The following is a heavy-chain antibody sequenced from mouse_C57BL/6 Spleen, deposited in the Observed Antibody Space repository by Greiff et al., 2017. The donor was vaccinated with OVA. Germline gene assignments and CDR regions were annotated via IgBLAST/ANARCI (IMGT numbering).Heavy chain of an antibody. Sequence: EVKLVESGEGLVKPGGSLKLSCAASGFTFSSYGMSWVRQTPDKRLEWVATISSGGSYTYYPDSVKGRFTISRDNAKNTLYLQMSSLKSEDTAMYYCARHGGAWFAYWGQGTLVTVSA. CDR3: ARHGGAWFAY. CDR2: ISSGGSYT. V-gene: IGHV5-6*03. J-gene: IGHJ3*01. CDR1: GFTFSSYG.